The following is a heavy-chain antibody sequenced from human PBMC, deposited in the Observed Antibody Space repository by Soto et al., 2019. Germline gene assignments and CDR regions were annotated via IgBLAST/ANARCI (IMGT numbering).Heavy chain of an antibody. Sequence: PSQTLSLTCTVSGGSLSGYYWSWLRQPPGKGLEWIGYIYNSGSTYYNASLKSRGTISVDTSKNQFSLKLSSVTAADTAVYYCARSGYSYGPPPLLYWGQGTLVTVSS. V-gene: IGHV4-59*12. D-gene: IGHD5-18*01. CDR2: IYNSGST. CDR1: GGSLSGYY. J-gene: IGHJ4*02. CDR3: ARSGYSYGPPPLLY.